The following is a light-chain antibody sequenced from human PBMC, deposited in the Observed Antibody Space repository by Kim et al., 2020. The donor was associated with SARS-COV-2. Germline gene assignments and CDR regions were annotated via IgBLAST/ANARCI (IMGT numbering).Light chain of an antibody. J-gene: IGKJ4*01. V-gene: IGKV3D-20*01. CDR1: QRVCNNY. CDR3: QQYGDLTT. CDR2: DAS. Sequence: EIVLTQSPATLSLSPGERATLSCGASQRVCNNYLAWYQHKPGQAPRLLIYDASSRASGIADRFSGSGSGTDFTLTISRLEPEDFAVYYCQQYGDLTTFGGGTKVDIK.